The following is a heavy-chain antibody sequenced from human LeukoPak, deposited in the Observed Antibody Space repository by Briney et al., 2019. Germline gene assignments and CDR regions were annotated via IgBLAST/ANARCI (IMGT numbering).Heavy chain of an antibody. CDR1: GYTFTSYA. V-gene: IGHV1-3*01. CDR2: INAGNGNT. D-gene: IGHD3-10*01. Sequence: ASVKDSCKASGYTFTSYAMHWVRQAPGQRLEWMGWINAGNGNTKYSQKFRGRVTITRDTSASTAYMELSSLRSEDTAVYYCARPWDYGSGSYYNGRAFDIWGQGTMVTVSS. CDR3: ARPWDYGSGSYYNGRAFDI. J-gene: IGHJ3*02.